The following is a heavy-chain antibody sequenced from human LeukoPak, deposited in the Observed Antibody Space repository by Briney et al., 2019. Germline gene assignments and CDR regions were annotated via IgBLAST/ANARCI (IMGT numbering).Heavy chain of an antibody. CDR2: IYHSGST. D-gene: IGHD3-10*01. Sequence: SGTLSLTCAVSGGSISSSNWWSWVRQPPGKGLEWIGEIYHSGSTNYNPSLKSRVTISVDKSKNQFSLKLSSVTAADTAVYYCASYGSGRGHQIYNRFDPWGQGTLVTVSS. CDR1: GGSISSSNW. V-gene: IGHV4-4*02. CDR3: ASYGSGRGHQIYNRFDP. J-gene: IGHJ5*02.